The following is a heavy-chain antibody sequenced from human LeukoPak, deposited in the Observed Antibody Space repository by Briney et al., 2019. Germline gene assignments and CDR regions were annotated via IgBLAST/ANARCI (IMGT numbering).Heavy chain of an antibody. CDR1: GYSISSGYY. Sequence: SETLSLTCTVSGYSISSGYYWGWIRQPPGKGLEWIGSGSTYYNPSLKTRVTISVDTSKHQFSLKLSSVTAADTAVYYCARDDVWGTFYYWGPGTLVTVSS. J-gene: IGHJ4*02. D-gene: IGHD2-8*01. V-gene: IGHV4-38-2*02. CDR3: ARDDVWGTFYY. CDR2: SGST.